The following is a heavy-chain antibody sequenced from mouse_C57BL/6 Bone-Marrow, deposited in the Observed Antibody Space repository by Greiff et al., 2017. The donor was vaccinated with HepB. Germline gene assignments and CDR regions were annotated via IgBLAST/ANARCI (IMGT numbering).Heavy chain of an antibody. CDR3: ARPITTVVEGNFDV. J-gene: IGHJ1*03. V-gene: IGHV1-67*01. Sequence: VKLMESGPELVRPGVSVKISCKGSGYTFTDYAMHWVKQSHAKSLEWIGVISTYYGDASYNQKFKDKATMTVDKSSSTAYMELARLTSEDSAVYYCARPITTVVEGNFDVWGTGTTVTVSS. D-gene: IGHD1-1*01. CDR1: GYTFTDYA. CDR2: ISTYYGDA.